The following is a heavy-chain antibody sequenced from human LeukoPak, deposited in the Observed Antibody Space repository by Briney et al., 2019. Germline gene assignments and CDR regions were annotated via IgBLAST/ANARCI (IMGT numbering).Heavy chain of an antibody. CDR2: ITVNGGGT. V-gene: IGHV3-23*01. CDR3: AKDPNGDYVGAFDS. CDR1: TFTINIYA. D-gene: IGHD4-17*01. J-gene: IGHJ3*02. Sequence: GGSLRLSCAPSTFTINIYAMTGVRQAPGKGLEGVSSITVNGGGTSYADSVKGRFTISRDNSKHTLYLQMNSLRAEDTAVYYCAKDPNGDYVGAFDSWDQGTMVTVSS.